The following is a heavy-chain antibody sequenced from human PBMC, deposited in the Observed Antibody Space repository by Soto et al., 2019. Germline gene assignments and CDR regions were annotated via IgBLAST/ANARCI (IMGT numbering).Heavy chain of an antibody. J-gene: IGHJ4*02. Sequence: VQLVQSGGGPVKPGGSLRLSCAASGFIFSDFQINWVRQAPGRGLEWLSSITGTSAFTHYADSIEGRFTISRYNPNHLLFLQMDNLRPEDTAVYYCARDNLAFQGAFDLWGQGTLVTVSS. CDR3: ARDNLAFQGAFDL. CDR1: GFIFSDFQ. D-gene: IGHD3-16*01. V-gene: IGHV3-21*01. CDR2: ITGTSAFT.